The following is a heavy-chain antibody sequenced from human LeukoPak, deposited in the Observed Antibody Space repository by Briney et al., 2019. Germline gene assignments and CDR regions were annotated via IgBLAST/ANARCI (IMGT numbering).Heavy chain of an antibody. D-gene: IGHD3-22*01. CDR1: GFTFSDFA. V-gene: IGHV3-64*01. CDR2: ISRQGGST. J-gene: IGHJ4*02. Sequence: PGRSLRLSCAASGFTFSDFAMHWVRQAPGKGLQYVAGISRQGGSTYYSSSVKGRFIVSRDNSKNTLDLQMGSLRAEDMAVYYCARDLRDYYDSSGYYTFPDYWGQGTLVTVSS. CDR3: ARDLRDYYDSSGYYTFPDY.